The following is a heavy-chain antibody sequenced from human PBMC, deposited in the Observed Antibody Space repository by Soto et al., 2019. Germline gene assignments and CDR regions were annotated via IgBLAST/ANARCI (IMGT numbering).Heavy chain of an antibody. CDR3: ARGASDFWNAYPEIHFFDY. D-gene: IGHD3-3*01. J-gene: IGHJ4*02. V-gene: IGHV3-30-3*01. CDR2: ISYAGFYI. CDR1: EFTFSTYP. Sequence: QVLLVESGGGVVQPGRSLRLSCAASEFTFSTYPMHWVRQAPGKGLEWVAVISYAGFYINNKDSVKGRFTISRDNSKNTLSLQMNSLRGDDTAVYDCARGASDFWNAYPEIHFFDYCGQGAPVFVSS.